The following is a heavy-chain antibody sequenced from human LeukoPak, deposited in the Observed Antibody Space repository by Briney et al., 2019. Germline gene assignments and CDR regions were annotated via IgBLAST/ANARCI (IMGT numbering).Heavy chain of an antibody. CDR1: GFTFNAYN. CDR3: ARDFSYYYDSSGYYDC. Sequence: GASVKVSCKASGFTFNAYNIHWVRQAPGQGLEWMGWINPKSGGANYAQKFQGRVTMTWDTSISTAYMELSRLRSDDTAVYYCARDFSYYYDSSGYYDCWGQGTLVTVSS. V-gene: IGHV1-2*02. J-gene: IGHJ4*02. D-gene: IGHD3-22*01. CDR2: INPKSGGA.